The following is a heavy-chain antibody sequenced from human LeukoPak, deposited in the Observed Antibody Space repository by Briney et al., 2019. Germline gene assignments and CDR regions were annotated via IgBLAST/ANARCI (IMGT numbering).Heavy chain of an antibody. J-gene: IGHJ4*02. Sequence: SETLSLTCTVSGGSITNYYWSWIRQPPEKGLEWIGYIYFSGSSNYNTSLKSRVSMSVDTSKNQFSLKLSSVTAADTAVYYCARHVRSGYNLLDYWGQGTLVTVSS. CDR3: ARHVRSGYNLLDY. CDR2: IYFSGSS. D-gene: IGHD5-24*01. V-gene: IGHV4-59*08. CDR1: GGSITNYY.